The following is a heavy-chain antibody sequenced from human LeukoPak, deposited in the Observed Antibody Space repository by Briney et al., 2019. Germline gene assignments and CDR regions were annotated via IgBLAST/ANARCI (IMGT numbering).Heavy chain of an antibody. J-gene: IGHJ4*02. CDR3: ARGQGEYSSSPRVFWPH. CDR1: GYTFTSYA. Sequence: ASVKVSCKASGYTFTSYAMHWVRQAPGQRLEWMGWINAGNGNTKYSQKFQGRVTITRDTSTSTAYMELRSLRSDDTAVYYCARGQGEYSSSPRVFWPHWGQGTLVTVSS. D-gene: IGHD6-6*01. CDR2: INAGNGNT. V-gene: IGHV1-3*01.